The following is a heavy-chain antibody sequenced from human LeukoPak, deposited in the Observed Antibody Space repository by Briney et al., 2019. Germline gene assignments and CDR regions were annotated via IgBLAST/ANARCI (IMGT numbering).Heavy chain of an antibody. CDR3: ARDRASIAASRGFDP. D-gene: IGHD6-6*01. Sequence: TSETLSLTCTVAGGSISSYYWSWIRQAPGEGLEWLWYIYYSGGTNYNPSLKSRVTISVDTSKNQFSLKLSSVTAADTAVYYCARDRASIAASRGFDPWGQGTLVTVSS. J-gene: IGHJ5*02. CDR2: IYYSGGT. CDR1: GGSISSYY. V-gene: IGHV4-59*01.